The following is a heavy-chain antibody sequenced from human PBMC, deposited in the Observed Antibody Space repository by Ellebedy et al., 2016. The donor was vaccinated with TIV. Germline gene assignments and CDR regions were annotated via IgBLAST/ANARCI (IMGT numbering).Heavy chain of an antibody. CDR2: IRRIVDGGTI. V-gene: IGHV3-15*07. CDR1: GFTFSNSW. D-gene: IGHD3-3*01. Sequence: GGSLRLSXVGSGFTFSNSWMDWVRQAPGKGLEWVGRIRRIVDGGTIDYAAPVKDRFTISRDDSKNTPYLQMNSLKTEDTALYYCTTDFSNWGQGTLVTVSS. J-gene: IGHJ4*02. CDR3: TTDFSN.